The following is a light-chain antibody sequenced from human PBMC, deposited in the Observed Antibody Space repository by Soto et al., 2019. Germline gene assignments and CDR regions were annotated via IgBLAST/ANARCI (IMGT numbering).Light chain of an antibody. CDR1: QSVTSSN. Sequence: EIVLTQSPGTLSLSPGERATLFCRASQSVTSSNNLAWYQQRPGQAPRVVIYGASTRATGIPDRFSGSGSGTDFTLTISRLEPEDFAVYYCQQYGSSPLITFGQGTRLEIK. J-gene: IGKJ5*01. CDR3: QQYGSSPLIT. CDR2: GAS. V-gene: IGKV3-20*01.